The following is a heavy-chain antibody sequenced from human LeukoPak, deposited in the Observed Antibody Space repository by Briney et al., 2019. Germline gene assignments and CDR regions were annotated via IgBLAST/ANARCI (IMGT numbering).Heavy chain of an antibody. V-gene: IGHV3-7*01. CDR1: GFTFTNYW. J-gene: IGHJ4*02. D-gene: IGHD4-17*01. Sequence: GGSPTLSCAVSGFTFTNYWMSWVRQAPGKGLEWLANIKQDGSAKYYVDSVKGRFTISRDNAENSLFLQLNSLRAEDTAVYYCARDRNYGESTDYWGQGTLVIVSS. CDR2: IKQDGSAK. CDR3: ARDRNYGESTDY.